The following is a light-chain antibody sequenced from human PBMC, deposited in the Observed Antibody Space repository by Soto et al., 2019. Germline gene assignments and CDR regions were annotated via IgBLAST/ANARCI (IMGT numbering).Light chain of an antibody. Sequence: QSALTQPPSASGSPGQSVTISCTGTSSDIGGYDHVSWYQQHPGKAPKVMIYEVTKRPSGVPDRFSGSKAGNSASLTVFGLQAEDEADYYCSSFAGPVWVFGGATKVTVL. V-gene: IGLV2-8*01. CDR2: EVT. CDR1: SSDIGGYDH. CDR3: SSFAGPVWV. J-gene: IGLJ3*02.